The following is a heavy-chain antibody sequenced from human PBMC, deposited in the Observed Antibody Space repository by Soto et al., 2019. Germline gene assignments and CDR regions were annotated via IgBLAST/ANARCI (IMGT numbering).Heavy chain of an antibody. CDR3: ARGGLYYDFWSGYRLGMDV. CDR1: GFTFSSYA. J-gene: IGHJ6*02. V-gene: IGHV3-30-3*01. Sequence: QVQLVESGGGVVQPGRSLRLSCAASGFTFSSYAMHWVRQAPGKGLEWVAVISYDGSNKYYADSVKGRFTISRDNSKNTLYLQMNSLRAEDTAVYYCARGGLYYDFWSGYRLGMDVWGQGTTVTVSS. CDR2: ISYDGSNK. D-gene: IGHD3-3*01.